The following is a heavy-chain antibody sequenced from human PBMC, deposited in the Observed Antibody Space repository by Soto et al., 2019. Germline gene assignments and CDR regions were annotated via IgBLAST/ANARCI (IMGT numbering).Heavy chain of an antibody. CDR2: IWYDGSNK. V-gene: IGHV3-33*01. J-gene: IGHJ4*02. D-gene: IGHD2-15*01. CDR3: ARVSPYCSGGSCPTLVDY. CDR1: GFTFSSYG. Sequence: GGSLRLSCAASGFTFSSYGMHWVRQAPGKGLEWVAVIWYDGSNKYYADSVKGRFTISRDNSKNTLYLQMNSLRAEDTAVYYCARVSPYCSGGSCPTLVDYWGQGTLVTSPQ.